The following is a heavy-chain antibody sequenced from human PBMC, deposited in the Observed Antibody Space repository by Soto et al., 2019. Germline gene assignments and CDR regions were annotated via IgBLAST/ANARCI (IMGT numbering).Heavy chain of an antibody. CDR3: ARVPTRWVWFDP. D-gene: IGHD1-1*01. CDR2: IYYSGST. J-gene: IGHJ5*02. CDR1: GGSISRGDYY. Sequence: SETLSLTCPVSGGSISRGDYYWSWIRQPPGKGLEWIGYIYYSGSTYYNPSLKSRVTISVDTSKNQFSLKLSSVTAADTAVYYCARVPTRWVWFDPWGQGTLVTVSS. V-gene: IGHV4-30-4*01.